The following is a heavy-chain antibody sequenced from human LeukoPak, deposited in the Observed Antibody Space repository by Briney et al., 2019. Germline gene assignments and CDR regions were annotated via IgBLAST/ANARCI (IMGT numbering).Heavy chain of an antibody. CDR2: IYFGDSDT. CDR1: GYSFTSYW. D-gene: IGHD6-6*01. CDR3: ATCIAARGAYSGMDV. J-gene: IGHJ6*02. Sequence: GESLKISCKGSGYSFTSYWIAWVRQMPGKGLEWMGIIYFGDSDTRYSPSFQGQVTISADKSISTAYLQWSSLKASDTAMYYCATCIAARGAYSGMDVWGQGTTVTVSS. V-gene: IGHV5-51*01.